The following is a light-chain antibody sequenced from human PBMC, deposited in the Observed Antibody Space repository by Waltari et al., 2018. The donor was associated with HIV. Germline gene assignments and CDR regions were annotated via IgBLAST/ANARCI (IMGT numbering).Light chain of an antibody. J-gene: IGLJ2*01. V-gene: IGLV1-40*01. CDR3: QSYDSSLSGSVV. CDR1: SANSGAVYD. CDR2: GDN. Sequence: QSVLTPPPSVSGAPAQRVTSSCTGSSANSGAVYDGHWYRQLPGTAPKLLTYGDNNRPSGVPDRCSGSKSGTSASLAITGLQAEDEANYYCQSYDSSLSGSVVFGGGTKLTVL.